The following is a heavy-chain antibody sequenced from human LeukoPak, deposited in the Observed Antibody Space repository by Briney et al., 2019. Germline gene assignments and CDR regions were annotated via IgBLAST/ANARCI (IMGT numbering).Heavy chain of an antibody. J-gene: IGHJ5*02. CDR3: ARDYNFWSGFPVNWFDP. CDR1: GYTFTGYY. CDR2: INPSGGST. D-gene: IGHD3-3*01. V-gene: IGHV1-46*01. Sequence: ASVKVSCKASGYTFTGYYMHWVRQAPGQGLEWMGIINPSGGSTSYAQKFQGRVTMTRDMSTSTVYMELSSLRSEDTAVYYCARDYNFWSGFPVNWFDPWGQGTLVTVSS.